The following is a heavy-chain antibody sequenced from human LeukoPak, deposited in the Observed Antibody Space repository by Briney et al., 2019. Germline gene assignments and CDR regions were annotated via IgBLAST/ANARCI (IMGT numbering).Heavy chain of an antibody. Sequence: GRSLRLSCAASGFTFSSYGMHWVCQAPGKGLEWVAVISYDGSNKYYADSVKGRFTISRDNSKNTLYLQMNSLRAEDTAVYYCAKVSRYGDDGEYFQHWGQGTLVTVSS. CDR1: GFTFSSYG. J-gene: IGHJ1*01. CDR2: ISYDGSNK. D-gene: IGHD4-17*01. CDR3: AKVSRYGDDGEYFQH. V-gene: IGHV3-30*18.